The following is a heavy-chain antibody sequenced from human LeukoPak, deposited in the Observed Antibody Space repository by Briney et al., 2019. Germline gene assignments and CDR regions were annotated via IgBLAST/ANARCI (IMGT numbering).Heavy chain of an antibody. CDR1: GFTFSSYA. CDR2: VSYDGGNK. Sequence: PGGSLRLSCAASGFTFSSYAMYWVRQAPGKGLEWVAVVSYDGGNKYYADSVKGRFTISRDNAKNTLYLQMNSLRAEDTAVYYCARGDSYGSAPLDYWGQGTLVTVSS. CDR3: ARGDSYGSAPLDY. D-gene: IGHD3-10*01. V-gene: IGHV3-30-3*01. J-gene: IGHJ4*02.